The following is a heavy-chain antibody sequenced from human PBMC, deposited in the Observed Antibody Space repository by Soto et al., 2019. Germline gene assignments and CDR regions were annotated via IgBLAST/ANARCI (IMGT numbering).Heavy chain of an antibody. Sequence: LRLSCAASGFTFSSYGMHWVRQAPGKGLEWVAVISYDGSNKYYADSVKGRFTISRDNSKNTLYLQMNSLRAEDTAVYYCAKPLGTVVVPAANVYGMDVWGQGTTVTSP. D-gene: IGHD2-2*01. J-gene: IGHJ6*02. CDR2: ISYDGSNK. V-gene: IGHV3-30*18. CDR1: GFTFSSYG. CDR3: AKPLGTVVVPAANVYGMDV.